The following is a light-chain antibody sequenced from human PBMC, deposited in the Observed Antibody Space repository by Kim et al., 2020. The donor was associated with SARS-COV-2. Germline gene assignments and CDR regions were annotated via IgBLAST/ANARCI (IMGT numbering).Light chain of an antibody. J-gene: IGKJ5*01. V-gene: IGKV1-33*01. Sequence: DIQMTQSPSSLSASVGDRVTITCQASQDIGNYLNWYQQKAGKAHEVVVFEASNLETGVTSRFSGSGSGTHFTFTINSLQAEDIATYYCQQYDNLPITFGQGTRLEIK. CDR3: QQYDNLPIT. CDR2: EAS. CDR1: QDIGNY.